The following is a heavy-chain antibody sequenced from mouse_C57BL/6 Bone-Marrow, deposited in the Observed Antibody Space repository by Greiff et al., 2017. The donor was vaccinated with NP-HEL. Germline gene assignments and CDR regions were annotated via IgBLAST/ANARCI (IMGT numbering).Heavy chain of an antibody. Sequence: EVMLVESGGGLVKPGGSLKLSCAASGFTFSDYGMHWVRQAPEKGLEWVAYISSGSSTIYYADTVKGRFTISRDNAKNTLFLQMTKLRSEDTAVYYCARRIYWYFDVWGTGTTVTVSA. J-gene: IGHJ1*03. CDR1: GFTFSDYG. V-gene: IGHV5-17*01. CDR2: ISSGSSTI. CDR3: ARRIYWYFDV.